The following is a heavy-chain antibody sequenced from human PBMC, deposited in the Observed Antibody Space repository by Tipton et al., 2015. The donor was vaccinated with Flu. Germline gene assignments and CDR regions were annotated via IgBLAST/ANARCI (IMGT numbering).Heavy chain of an antibody. Sequence: QSGAEVKKPGESLKISCKGFGYSFTTYWIGWVRQMPGRGLEWMGIMYPGDSEIRYSPSFEGQVTISADKSINTAYLQWSSVKASDTAMYYCARHNSGYYADYWGQGTLVNVSS. D-gene: IGHD3-22*01. CDR1: GYSFTTYW. CDR3: ARHNSGYYADY. V-gene: IGHV5-51*01. J-gene: IGHJ4*02. CDR2: MYPGDSEI.